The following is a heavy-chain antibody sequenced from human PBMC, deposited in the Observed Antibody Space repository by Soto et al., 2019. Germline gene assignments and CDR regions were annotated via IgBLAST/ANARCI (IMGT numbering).Heavy chain of an antibody. Sequence: EVQLVESGGGLVQPGGSLRLSCAASGFTFSSYLMSWVRQAPGKGLEWVANIKQDGSEKYYVDSVKGRFTISRDNAKNSLYLQMNSLRAEDTAVYYCARDPSRADAFDIWGQGTMVTVSS. CDR3: ARDPSRADAFDI. V-gene: IGHV3-7*01. CDR2: IKQDGSEK. J-gene: IGHJ3*02. CDR1: GFTFSSYL.